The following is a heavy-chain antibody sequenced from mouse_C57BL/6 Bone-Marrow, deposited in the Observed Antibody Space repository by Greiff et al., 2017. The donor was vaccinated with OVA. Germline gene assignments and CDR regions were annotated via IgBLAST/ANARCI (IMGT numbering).Heavy chain of an antibody. CDR2: ISSGGSYT. CDR1: GFTFSSYR. J-gene: IGHJ2*01. Sequence: EVQLVESGGDLVKPGGSLKLSCAASGFTFSSYRMSWVRQTPDKRLEWVATISSGGSYTYYPDSVKGRFTISRDNAKNTLYLQMSSLKSEDTAMYYCASLLRYFDYWGQGTTLTVSS. V-gene: IGHV5-6*01. D-gene: IGHD2-1*01. CDR3: ASLLRYFDY.